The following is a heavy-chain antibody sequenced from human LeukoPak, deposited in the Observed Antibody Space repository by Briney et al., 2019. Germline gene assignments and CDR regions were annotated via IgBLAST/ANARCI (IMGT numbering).Heavy chain of an antibody. CDR2: ISSSSSYI. Sequence: PGGSLRLSCAASGFTFSSYSMNWVRQAPGKGLEWVSSISSSSSYIYYADSVKGRFTIPRDNAKKSLYLQMNSLRAEDTAVYYCARGMTSLYYFDDWGQGTLVTVSS. CDR3: ARGMTSLYYFDD. CDR1: GFTFSSYS. D-gene: IGHD2-21*02. J-gene: IGHJ4*02. V-gene: IGHV3-21*04.